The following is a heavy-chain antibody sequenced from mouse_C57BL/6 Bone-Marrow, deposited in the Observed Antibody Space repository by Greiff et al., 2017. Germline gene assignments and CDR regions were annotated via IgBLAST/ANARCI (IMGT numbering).Heavy chain of an antibody. CDR3: ARRMGDY. V-gene: IGHV1-47*01. J-gene: IGHJ4*01. CDR1: GYTFTTYP. D-gene: IGHD2-3*01. CDR2: FHTYNDDT. Sequence: VQLLQSGAGLVKPGASVKMSCKASGYTFTTYPIEWMKQNHGKSLEWIGNFHTYNDDTKYNEKFKGKATLSVEKSSSKVYLEISRLTAEDSSVYYCARRMGDYWGQGTSVTVSS.